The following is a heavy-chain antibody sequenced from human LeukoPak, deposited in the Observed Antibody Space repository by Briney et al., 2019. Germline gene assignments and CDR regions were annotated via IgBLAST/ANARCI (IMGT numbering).Heavy chain of an antibody. Sequence: ASVKVSCKASGYTFTSYYMHWVRQAPGRGLEWMGIINPSGGSTSYAQKFQGRVTMTRDMSTSTVYMELSSLRSEDTAVYYCARVKAQSLTADSDAFDIWGQGTMVTVSS. CDR2: INPSGGST. CDR1: GYTFTSYY. CDR3: ARVKAQSLTADSDAFDI. D-gene: IGHD2-2*01. J-gene: IGHJ3*02. V-gene: IGHV1-46*01.